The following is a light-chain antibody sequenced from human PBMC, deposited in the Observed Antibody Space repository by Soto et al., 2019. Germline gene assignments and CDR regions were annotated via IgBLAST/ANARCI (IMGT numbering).Light chain of an antibody. Sequence: DIQMTQSPSSLSASVGDRVTITCRASQSISSYLNWYQQKPGKAPKLLIYAASSLQSGVPSRFSGSGSGTDFTLTISSLQPEDFATYYCQQSYSTLTFGQVTRLESK. J-gene: IGKJ5*01. CDR1: QSISSY. CDR2: AAS. CDR3: QQSYSTLT. V-gene: IGKV1-39*01.